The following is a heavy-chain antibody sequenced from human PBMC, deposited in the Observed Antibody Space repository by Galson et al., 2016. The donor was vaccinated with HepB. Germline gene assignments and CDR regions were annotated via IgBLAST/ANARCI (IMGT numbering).Heavy chain of an antibody. Sequence: SVKVSCKASGYTFARNGLNWVRQAPGQGLKWMGWISGYNGDTSYAQKFQDRVTLTTDTSTSTVYMELRSLRFDDTAVYYCARGAGSFYDSPFDSWGQGTLVTVSS. CDR2: ISGYNGDT. V-gene: IGHV1-18*01. D-gene: IGHD2-2*01. J-gene: IGHJ4*02. CDR3: ARGAGSFYDSPFDS. CDR1: GYTFARNG.